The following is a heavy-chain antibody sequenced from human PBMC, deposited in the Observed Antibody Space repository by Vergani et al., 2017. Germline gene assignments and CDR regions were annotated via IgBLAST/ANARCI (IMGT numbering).Heavy chain of an antibody. J-gene: IGHJ5*02. CDR3: ARAEQWQNWFDP. V-gene: IGHV1-2*02. CDR1: GYTFTSYY. CDR2: INPNSGGK. Sequence: QVQLVQSGAEVKKPGASVKVSCKASGYTFTSYYMHWVRQAPGQGLEWMGWINPNSGGKNYAQKFQGRVTMTRDTSISTAYMELSRLRSDDTAVYYCARAEQWQNWFDPWGQGTLVTVSS. D-gene: IGHD6-19*01.